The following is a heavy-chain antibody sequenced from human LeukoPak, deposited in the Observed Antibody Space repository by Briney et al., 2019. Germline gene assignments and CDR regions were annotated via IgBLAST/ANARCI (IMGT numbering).Heavy chain of an antibody. J-gene: IGHJ4*02. CDR1: GYTFTXXA. D-gene: IGHD3-22*01. CDR2: XXAYNGRT. Sequence: ASXXVSCKXSGYTFTXXAIGWXRXAPGRXLEGXXWXXAYNGRTNYEEKFQGRVTMTTDTPTSTGYMELRSLTSDDTAVYYCARVDLAWDSSGYFRAANDYWGQGTLVIVSS. V-gene: IGHV1-18*01. CDR3: ARVDLAWDSSGYFRAANDY.